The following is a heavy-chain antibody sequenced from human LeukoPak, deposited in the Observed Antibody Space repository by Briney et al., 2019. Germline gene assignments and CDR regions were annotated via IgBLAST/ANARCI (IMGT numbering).Heavy chain of an antibody. V-gene: IGHV3-23*01. CDR2: ISGSGAST. CDR1: GFTFTRIA. Sequence: QPGRSLSLSWAPSGFTFTRIAISSARQAAGKWLEWVSVISGSGASTYYADSVKGRFTISRDNSKNTLYLQMNSLRAEDTAVYYCAILGEFVAAAGAHDAFDIWGQGTMVTVSS. D-gene: IGHD6-13*01. J-gene: IGHJ3*02. CDR3: AILGEFVAAAGAHDAFDI.